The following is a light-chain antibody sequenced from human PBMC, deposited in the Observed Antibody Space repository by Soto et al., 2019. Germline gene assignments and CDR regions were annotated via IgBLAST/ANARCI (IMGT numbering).Light chain of an antibody. V-gene: IGKV1-27*01. CDR1: QAISKY. CDR3: QKYDSAPLFT. J-gene: IGKJ3*01. CDR2: AAS. Sequence: DIQMTQTPPSLSASVGDRVTITCRASQAISKYLAWYQQKPGKVPKLLIYAASTLQSGVPSRFSGSGAGTDVTLTISSLQPEDVATYYCQKYDSAPLFTFGPGTRVDVK.